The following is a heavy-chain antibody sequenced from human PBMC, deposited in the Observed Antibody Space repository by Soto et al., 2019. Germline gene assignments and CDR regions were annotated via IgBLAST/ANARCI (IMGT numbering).Heavy chain of an antibody. D-gene: IGHD2-15*01. Sequence: SETLSLTCTVSGGSIISYYWSWIRQPPGKGLEWIGYIYYSGSTNYNPSLKSRVTISVDTSKNQFSLKLSSVTAADTAVYYCARDVVEEGWFDPWGQGTLVTVSS. CDR2: IYYSGST. V-gene: IGHV4-59*01. CDR3: ARDVVEEGWFDP. CDR1: GGSIISYY. J-gene: IGHJ5*02.